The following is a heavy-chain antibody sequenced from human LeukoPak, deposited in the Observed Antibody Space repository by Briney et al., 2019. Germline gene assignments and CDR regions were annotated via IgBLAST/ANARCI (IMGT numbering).Heavy chain of an antibody. Sequence: SGGSLRLSCAASGFTFSRYYMSWVRQTPGKGLEWVSGISGNGVKTFYADSVKGRFTISRDNSKKTVDLQMNSLRVEDTAIFYCAKIVVPAAYYFYGMDVWGQGTTVTVSS. D-gene: IGHD2-2*01. CDR1: GFTFSRYY. J-gene: IGHJ6*02. CDR2: ISGNGVKT. CDR3: AKIVVPAAYYFYGMDV. V-gene: IGHV3-23*01.